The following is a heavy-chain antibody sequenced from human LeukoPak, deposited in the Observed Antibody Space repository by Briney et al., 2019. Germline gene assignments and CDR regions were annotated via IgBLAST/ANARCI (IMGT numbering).Heavy chain of an antibody. CDR1: GYTLTELS. J-gene: IGHJ4*02. CDR3: ATGASDYVWGSYRYSFYFDY. D-gene: IGHD3-16*02. V-gene: IGHV1-24*01. Sequence: ASVKVSCKGSGYTLTELSMHWVRQAPGKGLEWMGGFDPEDGETIYAQKFQGRVTMTEDTSTDTAYMELSSLRSEDTAVYYCATGASDYVWGSYRYSFYFDYWGQGTLVTVSS. CDR2: FDPEDGET.